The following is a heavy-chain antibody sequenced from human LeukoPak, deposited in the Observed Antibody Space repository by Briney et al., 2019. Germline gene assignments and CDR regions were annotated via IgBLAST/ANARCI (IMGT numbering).Heavy chain of an antibody. D-gene: IGHD6-19*01. J-gene: IGHJ6*03. CDR2: VSYGGSNK. Sequence: GGSLRLSCAASGFTYSIYDIHWVRQAPGKGLEWVALVSYGGSNKYYADSVKGRFTISRDNSKNTLYLEMNSLRVEDTDVYYCARGPIYTSGWYYYYYMDVWGKGTTVTVSS. CDR1: GFTYSIYD. V-gene: IGHV3-30*04. CDR3: ARGPIYTSGWYYYYYMDV.